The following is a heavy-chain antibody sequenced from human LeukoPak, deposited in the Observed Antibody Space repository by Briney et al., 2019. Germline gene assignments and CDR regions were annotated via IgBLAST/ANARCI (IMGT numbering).Heavy chain of an antibody. CDR2: LSRDTTAI. CDR3: ARSGWYDDFDY. D-gene: IGHD6-19*01. J-gene: IGHJ4*02. CDR1: GFAFSAYW. V-gene: IGHV3-48*01. Sequence: GGSLRLSCSASGFAFSAYWMNWVRQAPGKGLEWISYLSRDTTAIYYADSVKGRFTISRDNAKNSLYLQMNSLRAEDTAMYYCARSGWYDDFDYLGQGTLVTVSS.